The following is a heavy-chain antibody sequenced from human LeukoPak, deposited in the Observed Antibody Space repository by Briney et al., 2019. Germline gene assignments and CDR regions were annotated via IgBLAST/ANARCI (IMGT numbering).Heavy chain of an antibody. CDR3: TRDKAPGGKRWLDP. Sequence: PSETLSLTCIVSGGSITSYYWTWMRQSPGKGLEWIGYVHYSGTTKYSPSLDSRVTMSMDTSKNRFSLSLRSVTAADTAIYYCTRDKAPGGKRWLDPWGQGTLVTVSS. CDR2: VHYSGTT. J-gene: IGHJ5*02. D-gene: IGHD3-10*01. CDR1: GGSITSYY. V-gene: IGHV4-59*01.